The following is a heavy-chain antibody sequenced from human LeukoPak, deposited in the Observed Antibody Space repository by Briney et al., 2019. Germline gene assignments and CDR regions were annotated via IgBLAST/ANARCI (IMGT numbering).Heavy chain of an antibody. V-gene: IGHV3-74*01. CDR3: VKVLSSSVATFPPDAFDI. CDR1: KFTFSSYW. Sequence: GGSLRLSCAASKFTFSSYWMHWVRQAPGKGLVWVSHINSDGSSTNYADSVKGRFTISRDNSKNTLYLQMSSLRAEDTAVYYCVKVLSSSVATFPPDAFDIWGQGTMVTVSS. D-gene: IGHD5-12*01. CDR2: INSDGSST. J-gene: IGHJ3*02.